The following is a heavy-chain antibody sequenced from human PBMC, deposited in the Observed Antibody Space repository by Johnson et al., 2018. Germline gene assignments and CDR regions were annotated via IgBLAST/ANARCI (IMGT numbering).Heavy chain of an antibody. V-gene: IGHV3-30*18. D-gene: IGHD3-3*01. Sequence: QLVESGGGVVQPGRSLRLSCAASGFTFSNYGMHWVRQAPGKGLEWVALISYDGSKKYYADSVKGRFIISRDNSKNTPSLQMNSLRAEDTAVYYCAKDGNSDFWSGYYTDRIYYYYYMDVWGKGTTVTVSS. CDR3: AKDGNSDFWSGYYTDRIYYYYYMDV. CDR2: ISYDGSKK. CDR1: GFTFSNYG. J-gene: IGHJ6*03.